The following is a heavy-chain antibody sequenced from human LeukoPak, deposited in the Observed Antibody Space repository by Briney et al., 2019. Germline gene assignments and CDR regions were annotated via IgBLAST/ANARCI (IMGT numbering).Heavy chain of an antibody. J-gene: IGHJ4*02. V-gene: IGHV1-18*01. Sequence: ASVKVSCKASGDTFTGYGISWVRQAPGQGLEWMGWISAYNGNTNYAQKLQGRVTMTTDTSTSTAYMELRSLRSDDTAVYYCARAFQGYCSSTSCFRTLDFDYWGQGTLVTVSS. CDR1: GDTFTGYG. CDR3: ARAFQGYCSSTSCFRTLDFDY. D-gene: IGHD2-2*01. CDR2: ISAYNGNT.